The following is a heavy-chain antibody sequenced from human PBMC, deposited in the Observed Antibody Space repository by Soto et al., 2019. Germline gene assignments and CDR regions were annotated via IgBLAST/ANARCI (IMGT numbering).Heavy chain of an antibody. CDR1: GGSISSYY. CDR3: ARVPCSGGSCPPRYGMDV. D-gene: IGHD2-15*01. J-gene: IGHJ6*02. V-gene: IGHV4-59*01. Sequence: QVQLQESGPGLVKPSETLSLTCTVSGGSISSYYWSWIRQPPGKGLEWIGYIYYSGSTNYNPSLTSRVTISVDTSKNQFSLKLSSVTAADTAVYYCARVPCSGGSCPPRYGMDVWGQGTTVTVSS. CDR2: IYYSGST.